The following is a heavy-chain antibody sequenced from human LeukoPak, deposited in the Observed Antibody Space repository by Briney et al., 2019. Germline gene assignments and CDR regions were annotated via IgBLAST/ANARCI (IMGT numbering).Heavy chain of an antibody. V-gene: IGHV1-2*02. CDR2: INPNTGGT. D-gene: IGHD5-12*01. CDR3: ARVRYSGYDSHNWFDP. CDR1: GYTFTDYY. Sequence: GASVKVSCKASGYTFTDYYIHWVRQAPGQGLEWMGWINPNTGGTNYAQKFQARVTMTRDTSISTAYMELSSLRSDDTAVYYCARVRYSGYDSHNWFDPWGQGTLVTVSS. J-gene: IGHJ5*02.